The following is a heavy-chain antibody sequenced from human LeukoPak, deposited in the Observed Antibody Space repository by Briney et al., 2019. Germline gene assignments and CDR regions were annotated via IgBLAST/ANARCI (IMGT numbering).Heavy chain of an antibody. D-gene: IGHD1-26*01. CDR1: GYSFTTYW. Sequence: HRETLKISCKGSGYSFTTYWIGWVRQMPGKGLEWMGIIYPGDSDTRYSPSFQGQVTISADKSISTAYLQWSSLKASDTAMYYCGRHQHSGSYGAFDIWGQGTMVTVS. CDR2: IYPGDSDT. V-gene: IGHV5-51*01. J-gene: IGHJ3*02. CDR3: GRHQHSGSYGAFDI.